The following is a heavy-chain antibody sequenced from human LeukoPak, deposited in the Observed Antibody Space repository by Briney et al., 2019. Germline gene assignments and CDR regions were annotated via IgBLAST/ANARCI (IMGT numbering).Heavy chain of an antibody. CDR1: GGSISSYY. Sequence: SETLSLTCTVSGGSISSYYWSWIRQPPGKGLEWIGYIYYSGSTNYNPSLKSRVTISVDTSKNQFSLKLSSVTAADTAVYYVASWGDYYGSGHRNALDIWGQGTMVTVSS. V-gene: IGHV4-59*01. D-gene: IGHD3-10*01. J-gene: IGHJ3*02. CDR2: IYYSGST. CDR3: ASWGDYYGSGHRNALDI.